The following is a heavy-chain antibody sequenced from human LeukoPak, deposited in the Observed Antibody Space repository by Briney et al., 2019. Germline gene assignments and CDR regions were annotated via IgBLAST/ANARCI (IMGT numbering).Heavy chain of an antibody. J-gene: IGHJ5*02. CDR3: AGDRGDTFDP. D-gene: IGHD4-17*01. Sequence: GGSVRLSCAPSGVTLSTYWMSWASHAPGKWLEWVANINVDGSEKYYVDSVKGRFTISRDNAKNLLYRQMNSLRAEDTAVYYCAGDRGDTFDPWGQRALVTVSS. V-gene: IGHV3-7*03. CDR2: INVDGSEK. CDR1: GVTLSTYW.